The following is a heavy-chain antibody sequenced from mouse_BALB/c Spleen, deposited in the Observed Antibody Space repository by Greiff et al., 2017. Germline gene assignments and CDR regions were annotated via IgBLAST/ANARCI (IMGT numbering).Heavy chain of an antibody. CDR3: TRGIVLQAWFAY. Sequence: QVQLQQPGAELVKPGASVKLSCKASGYTFTSYYMYWVKQRPGQGLEWIGGINPSNGGTNFNEKFKSKATLTVDKSSSTAYMQLSSLTSEDSAVYYCTRGIVLQAWFAYWGQGTLVTVSA. V-gene: IGHV1S81*02. CDR2: INPSNGGT. CDR1: GYTFTSYY. D-gene: IGHD1-1*01. J-gene: IGHJ3*01.